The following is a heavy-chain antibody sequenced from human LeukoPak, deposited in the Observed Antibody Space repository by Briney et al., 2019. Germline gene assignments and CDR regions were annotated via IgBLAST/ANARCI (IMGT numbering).Heavy chain of an antibody. V-gene: IGHV4-59*08. CDR3: ARLDCTGDGCYNP. J-gene: IGHJ5*02. CDR2: VSSDGTT. D-gene: IGHD2-8*02. Sequence: SETLSLTCSVSCDSVTSYQGSCIRQPPGKGLEWIGYVSSDGTTNYTPSLRSRVIMSVDTAKNHISLSLTSLTAADTAIYYCARLDCTGDGCYNPWGQGTLVTVSS. CDR1: CDSVTSYQ.